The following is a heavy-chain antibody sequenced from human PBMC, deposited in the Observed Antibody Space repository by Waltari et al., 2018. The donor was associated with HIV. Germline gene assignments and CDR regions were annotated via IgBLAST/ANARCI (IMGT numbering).Heavy chain of an antibody. CDR2: IKDYGNEK. CDR3: VRENDFGTIFFNYYYAMDV. J-gene: IGHJ6*02. D-gene: IGHD3-3*01. V-gene: IGHV3-7*01. CDR1: GFTFTSHW. Sequence: MQLVESGGGLVQRGGSLRLSCTASGFTFTSHWMSWVRQAPGKALEWVAKIKDYGNEKYYVNSVRGRFTISRDNANNSLYLEMNRLRDEDTAVYYCVRENDFGTIFFNYYYAMDVWGQGTSVTVSS.